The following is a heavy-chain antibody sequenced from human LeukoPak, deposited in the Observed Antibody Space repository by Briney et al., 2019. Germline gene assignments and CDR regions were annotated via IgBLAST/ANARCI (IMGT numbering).Heavy chain of an antibody. Sequence: PGGSLRLSCAASGFTFSTYSMNWVRQAPGKGLEWVSSISSSSSYIYYADSVKGRFTISRDNAKNSLYLQMDSLRAEDTAVYYCARDIVLAAVGTGRWFDPWGQGTLVTVPS. V-gene: IGHV3-21*01. CDR1: GFTFSTYS. J-gene: IGHJ5*02. D-gene: IGHD6-13*01. CDR2: ISSSSSYI. CDR3: ARDIVLAAVGTGRWFDP.